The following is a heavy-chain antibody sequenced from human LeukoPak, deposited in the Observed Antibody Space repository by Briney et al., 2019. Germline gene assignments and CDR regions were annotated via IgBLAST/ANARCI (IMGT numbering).Heavy chain of an antibody. D-gene: IGHD3-10*01. Sequence: GASVKVSCKVSGYTLTELSMHWVRQAPGKGLEWMGGFDPEDGETTYAQKFQGRVTMTEDTSTDTAYMELSSLRSEDTAVYYCARVAYYYGSGKAFDIWGQGTMVTVSS. CDR3: ARVAYYYGSGKAFDI. CDR2: FDPEDGET. CDR1: GYTLTELS. J-gene: IGHJ3*02. V-gene: IGHV1-24*01.